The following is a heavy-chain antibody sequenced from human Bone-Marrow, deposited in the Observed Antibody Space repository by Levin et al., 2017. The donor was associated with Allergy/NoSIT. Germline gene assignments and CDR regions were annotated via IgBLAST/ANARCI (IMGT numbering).Heavy chain of an antibody. J-gene: IGHJ6*02. CDR3: AKAAATVSVKSLSPTDV. CDR2: INPSGDST. CDR1: GYTFTSYY. Sequence: GASVKVSCKASGYTFTSYYMHWVRQAPGQGLEWMGVINPSGDSTRYGQRFQGRVTMTSDTSTSTVYMKLSSLRSEDTAVYFCAKAAATVSVKSLSPTDVWGQGTTVTVSS. V-gene: IGHV1-46*01. D-gene: IGHD5-18*01.